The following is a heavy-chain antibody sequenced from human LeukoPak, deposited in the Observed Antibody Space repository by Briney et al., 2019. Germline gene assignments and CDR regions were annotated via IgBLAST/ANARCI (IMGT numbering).Heavy chain of an antibody. CDR3: ARDEAWVYCSESSCYAGLGNNWLDP. Sequence: ASVKVSCKTSGYTFTNYGISWVRQAPGQGLDWMGWISGYNGNTNFAPKFQGRVTMTTDTYTTTAYMELRSLRSDDTAVYYCARDEAWVYCSESSCYAGLGNNWLDPWGQGTLVTVSS. CDR2: ISGYNGNT. V-gene: IGHV1-18*01. CDR1: GYTFTNYG. D-gene: IGHD2-15*01. J-gene: IGHJ5*02.